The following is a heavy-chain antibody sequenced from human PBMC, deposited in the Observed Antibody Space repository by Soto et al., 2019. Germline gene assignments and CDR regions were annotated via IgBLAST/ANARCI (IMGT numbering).Heavy chain of an antibody. CDR3: ARGVGLYGMDV. J-gene: IGHJ6*02. CDR1: GYTFTSYA. D-gene: IGHD2-15*01. Sequence: QVQLVQSGAEEKKPGASVKVSCKASGYTFTSYAMHWVRQAPGQRREWMGWINAGNGNTKYSQKFQGRVTITRDTSASTAYMELSSLRSEHTAVYYCARGVGLYGMDVWGQGATVTVSS. CDR2: INAGNGNT. V-gene: IGHV1-3*05.